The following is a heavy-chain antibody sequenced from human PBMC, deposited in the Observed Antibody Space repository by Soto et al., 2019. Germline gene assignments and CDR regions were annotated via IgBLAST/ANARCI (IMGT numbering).Heavy chain of an antibody. J-gene: IGHJ3*02. CDR2: ISSSGSTI. CDR3: ASTARYSSSLGDAFDI. Sequence: QVQLVDSGGGLVKPGGSLRLSCAASGFTFSDYYMSWIRQAPGKGLEWVAYISSSGSTIYYADSVKGRFTISRDNAKNSLYLQMNSLRAEDTAVYYCASTARYSSSLGDAFDIWGQGTMVTVSS. CDR1: GFTFSDYY. V-gene: IGHV3-11*01. D-gene: IGHD6-13*01.